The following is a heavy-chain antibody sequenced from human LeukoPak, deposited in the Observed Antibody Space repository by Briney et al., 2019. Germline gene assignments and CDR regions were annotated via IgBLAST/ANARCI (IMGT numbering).Heavy chain of an antibody. D-gene: IGHD2-2*01. CDR3: AKDGPYQLLSSGTNMDV. CDR1: GFTFSSYA. V-gene: IGHV3-23*01. J-gene: IGHJ6*03. CDR2: ISGSGGST. Sequence: GGSLRLSRAASGFTFSSYAMSWVRQAPGKGLEWVSAISGSGGSTYYADSVKGWFTISRDNSKNTLYLQMNSLRAEDTAVYYCAKDGPYQLLSSGTNMDVWGKGTTVTVSS.